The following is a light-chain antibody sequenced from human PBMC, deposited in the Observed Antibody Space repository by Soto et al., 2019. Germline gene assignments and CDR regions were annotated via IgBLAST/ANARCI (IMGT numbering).Light chain of an antibody. CDR2: EVT. CDR1: SSDVGGYNY. J-gene: IGLJ2*01. CDR3: SSYTSSSTLEV. Sequence: QSALTQPPSASGSPGQSVTISCTGTSSDVGGYNYVSWYQQHPGKAPKLMIYEVTQRPSGVPDRFSGSKSGNTASLTVSGLQAEDEADYYCSSYTSSSTLEVFGGGTKLTVL. V-gene: IGLV2-8*01.